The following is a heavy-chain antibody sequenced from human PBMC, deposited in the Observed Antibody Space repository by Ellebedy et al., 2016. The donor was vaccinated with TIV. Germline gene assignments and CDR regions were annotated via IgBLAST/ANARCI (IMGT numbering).Heavy chain of an antibody. J-gene: IGHJ4*02. CDR2: INPNSGGT. CDR3: ARDQGYYDSSGYYSN. D-gene: IGHD3-22*01. V-gene: IGHV1-2*02. Sequence: AASVKVSCKASGYTFTGYYMHWVRQAPGQGLEWMGWINPNSGGTNYAQKFQGRVTMTRDTSISTAYMELSRLRSDDTAVYYCARDQGYYDSSGYYSNWGQGTLVTVSS. CDR1: GYTFTGYY.